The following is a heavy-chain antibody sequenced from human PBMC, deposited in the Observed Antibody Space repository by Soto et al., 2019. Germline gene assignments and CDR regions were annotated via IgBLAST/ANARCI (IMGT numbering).Heavy chain of an antibody. V-gene: IGHV4-30-4*01. J-gene: IGHJ4*02. Sequence: PSETLSLTCTVSGGSIISGDYYWIWIRQPPGKGLEWIGYIYYSGSTYYNPSLKSRVTISVDTSKNQFSLKLSSVTAADTAVYYCARVRGSGSYRLDYWGQGTLVTVSS. CDR2: IYYSGST. D-gene: IGHD3-10*01. CDR1: GGSIISGDYY. CDR3: ARVRGSGSYRLDY.